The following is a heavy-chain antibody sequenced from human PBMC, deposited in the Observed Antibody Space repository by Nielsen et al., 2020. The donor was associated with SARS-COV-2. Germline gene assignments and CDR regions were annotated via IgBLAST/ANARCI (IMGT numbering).Heavy chain of an antibody. D-gene: IGHD1-1*01. CDR2: ISYDGRYK. CDR1: GFTFSSYG. CDR3: ARGGELELDY. Sequence: GESLKISCAASGFTFSSYGMHWVRQAPGKGLEWVSVISYDGRYKYYADSVKGRFTISRDNSKNTLYLEMNSLRGDDTAVYFCARGGELELDYWGQGTLVTVSS. V-gene: IGHV3-30*03. J-gene: IGHJ4*02.